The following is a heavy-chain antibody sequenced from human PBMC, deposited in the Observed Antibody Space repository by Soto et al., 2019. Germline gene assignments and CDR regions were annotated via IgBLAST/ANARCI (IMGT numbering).Heavy chain of an antibody. J-gene: IGHJ4*02. V-gene: IGHV1-8*01. CDR1: GYTFTSYD. CDR3: ALTSLVAATPYFDY. D-gene: IGHD2-15*01. CDR2: MNPNSGNT. Sequence: ASVKVSCKASGYTFTSYDINWVRQATGQGLEWMGWMNPNSGNTGYAQKFQGRVTMTRNTSISTAYMELSSLRSEDTAVYYCALTSLVAATPYFDYWGQGTLVTVSS.